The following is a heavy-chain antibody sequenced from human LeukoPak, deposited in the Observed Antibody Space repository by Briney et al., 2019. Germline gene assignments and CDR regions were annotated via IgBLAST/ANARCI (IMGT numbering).Heavy chain of an antibody. V-gene: IGHV3-23*01. J-gene: IGHJ4*02. CDR3: AKDTSPTVTTNY. CDR2: ISGSGGST. CDR1: GFTFSSYA. D-gene: IGHD4-17*01. Sequence: GGSLRLSCAASGFTFSSYAMSWVRQAPGKGLERVSAISGSGGSTYYADSVKGRFTISRDNSKNTLYLQMNSLRAEDTAVYYCAKDTSPTVTTNYWGQGTLVTVSS.